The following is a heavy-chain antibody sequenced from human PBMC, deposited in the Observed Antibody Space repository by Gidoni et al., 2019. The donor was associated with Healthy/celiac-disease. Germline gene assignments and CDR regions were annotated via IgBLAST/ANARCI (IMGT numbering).Heavy chain of an antibody. CDR1: DGSISSYY. CDR3: ARDLFRDYDSSGPDAFDI. Sequence: QVQLQESGPGLVKPSETLSLTCTASDGSISSYYWSWIRQPPGKGLEWIGYISYSGSTNYNPSLKSRVTISVDTSKNQFSLKLSSVTAADTAVYYCARDLFRDYDSSGPDAFDIWGQGTMVTVSS. V-gene: IGHV4-59*01. CDR2: ISYSGST. D-gene: IGHD3-22*01. J-gene: IGHJ3*02.